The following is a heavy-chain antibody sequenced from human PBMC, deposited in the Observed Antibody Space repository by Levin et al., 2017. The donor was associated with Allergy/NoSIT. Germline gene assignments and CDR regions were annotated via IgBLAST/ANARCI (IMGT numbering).Heavy chain of an antibody. CDR2: ISGSGGST. Sequence: GESLKISCAASGFTFSSYAMSWVRQAPGKGLEWVSAISGSGGSTYYADSVKGRFTISRDNSKNTLYLQMNSLRAEDTAVYYCAKVYSGYEGQYFDYWGQGTLVTVSS. CDR1: GFTFSSYA. J-gene: IGHJ4*02. V-gene: IGHV3-23*01. D-gene: IGHD5-12*01. CDR3: AKVYSGYEGQYFDY.